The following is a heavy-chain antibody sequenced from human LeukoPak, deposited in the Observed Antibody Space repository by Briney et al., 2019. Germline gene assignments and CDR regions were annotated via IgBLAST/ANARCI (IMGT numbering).Heavy chain of an antibody. J-gene: IGHJ4*02. V-gene: IGHV3-48*01. CDR3: AAYYDFWSGYYRFDY. CDR1: GFTFSDYG. Sequence: GGSLRLSCAASGFTFSDYGMNWVRQAPGKGLEWLSFVSGKSRAIYYADSVKGRFTISRDNAKNSLYLQMNSLRAEDTAVYYCAAYYDFWSGYYRFDYWGQGTLVTVSS. CDR2: VSGKSRAI. D-gene: IGHD3-3*01.